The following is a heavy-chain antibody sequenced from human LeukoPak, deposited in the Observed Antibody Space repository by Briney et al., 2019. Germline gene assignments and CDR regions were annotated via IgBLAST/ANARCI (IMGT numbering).Heavy chain of an antibody. J-gene: IGHJ4*02. D-gene: IGHD1-14*01. V-gene: IGHV3-23*01. CDR3: AREVWPGNTGWHLFDY. CDR2: ISASGSRT. CDR1: GFTFGTYA. Sequence: QTGGSLRLSCAASGFTFGTYAMSWVRQAPGKGLEWVSAISASGSRTYYSDSVKGRFTISRDSSKSTVSLQMNSLRAEDSALYYCAREVWPGNTGWHLFDYWGQGTLVTVS.